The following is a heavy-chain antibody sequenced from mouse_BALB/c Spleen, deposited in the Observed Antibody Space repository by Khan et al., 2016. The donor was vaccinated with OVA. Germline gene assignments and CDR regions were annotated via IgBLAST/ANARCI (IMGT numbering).Heavy chain of an antibody. Sequence: EVQLQESGPGLVKPSQSLSLTCTVTGYSITTDYAWNWIRQFPGNKLEWMGYISYSGSTNYHPSLKSRISIIRDTSKNQFFLQLNSVTTADTATYFCARRDYYGHYYFDVWGAGTTVTVSS. CDR1: GYSITTDYA. D-gene: IGHD1-1*01. CDR3: ARRDYYGHYYFDV. J-gene: IGHJ1*01. CDR2: ISYSGST. V-gene: IGHV3-2*02.